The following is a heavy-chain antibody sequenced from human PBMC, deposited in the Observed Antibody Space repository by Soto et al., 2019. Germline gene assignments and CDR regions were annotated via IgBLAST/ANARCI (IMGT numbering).Heavy chain of an antibody. CDR1: GGSISSYY. D-gene: IGHD3-22*01. CDR3: ARAHYYDHPPDAFDI. CDR2: IYYSGST. Sequence: SETLSLTCTVSGGSISSYYWSWIRQPPGKGLEWIGYIYYSGSTNYNPSLKSRVTISVDTSKNQSSLKLSSVTAADTAVYYCARAHYYDHPPDAFDIWGQGTMVTVSS. V-gene: IGHV4-59*01. J-gene: IGHJ3*02.